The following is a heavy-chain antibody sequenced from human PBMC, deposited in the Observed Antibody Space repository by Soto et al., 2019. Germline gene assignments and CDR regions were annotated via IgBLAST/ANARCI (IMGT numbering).Heavy chain of an antibody. CDR2: ISKDGSVK. CDR1: GFMFSRSS. CDR3: ARSRSGAVPDSFGY. Sequence: QVQLVESGGRVVQPGGSLRLSCAASGFMFSRSSIHWVRQAPGKGLEWVAGISKDGSVKNIADSVRGRFSISRDKSKNTVYREMNGMRDDDTAVFYCARSRSGAVPDSFGYWGQGTLVTVSS. V-gene: IGHV3-30-3*01. D-gene: IGHD3-3*01. J-gene: IGHJ1*01.